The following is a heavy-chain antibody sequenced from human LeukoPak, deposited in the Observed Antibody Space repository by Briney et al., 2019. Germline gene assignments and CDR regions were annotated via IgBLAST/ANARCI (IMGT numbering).Heavy chain of an antibody. CDR2: ISYDGSNK. CDR1: GFTFNSYG. J-gene: IGHJ4*02. Sequence: GGSLRLSCAASGFTFNSYGMHWVRQAPGKGLEWVAVISYDGSNKYYADFVKGRFAISRDNSKNTLSLQMNGLIPEDTAVYYCAKSVASDAYWGQGTLVTVSS. V-gene: IGHV3-30*18. CDR3: AKSVASDAY. D-gene: IGHD5-12*01.